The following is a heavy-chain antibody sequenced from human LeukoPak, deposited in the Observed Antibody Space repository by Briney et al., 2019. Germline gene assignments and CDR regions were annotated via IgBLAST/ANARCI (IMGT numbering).Heavy chain of an antibody. CDR1: GGSITNYY. V-gene: IGHV4-59*08. D-gene: IGHD1-26*01. CDR2: IYNTGRT. J-gene: IGHJ4*02. Sequence: PSETLSLTCSVSGGSITNYYWSWIRQSPGKGLEWIGFIYNTGRTNYNPSLQSRVTMSIDTSKNQFSLKLSSVTAADTAVYYCARQGELAIDYWGQGTLVTVSS. CDR3: ARQGELAIDY.